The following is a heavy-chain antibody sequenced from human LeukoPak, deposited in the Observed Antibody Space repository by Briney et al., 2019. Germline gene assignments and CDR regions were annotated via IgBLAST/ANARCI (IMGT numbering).Heavy chain of an antibody. D-gene: IGHD3-10*01. J-gene: IGHJ5*02. CDR3: AREGMVRGVRNWFDP. Sequence: ASVKVSCKASGYTFTGYYMHWVRQAPGQGLEWMGWFNPNSGGTNYAQKFQGRVTMTRDTSISTAYMELSRLRSDDTAVYYCAREGMVRGVRNWFDPWGQGTLVTVSS. CDR2: FNPNSGGT. CDR1: GYTFTGYY. V-gene: IGHV1-2*02.